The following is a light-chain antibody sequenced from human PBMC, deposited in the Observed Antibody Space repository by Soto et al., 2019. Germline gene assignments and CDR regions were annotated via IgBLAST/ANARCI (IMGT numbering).Light chain of an antibody. Sequence: EIVLTQSPGTLSLSPGERATLSCRASQSVSSSYLAWYQQKPGQAPRLLIYGASSRATGIPDRFSGSGSGTDFTLTISRLVPGDFAVYYCQQYGTSPQTCGQGTRLEIK. CDR1: QSVSSSY. V-gene: IGKV3-20*01. CDR2: GAS. J-gene: IGKJ5*01. CDR3: QQYGTSPQT.